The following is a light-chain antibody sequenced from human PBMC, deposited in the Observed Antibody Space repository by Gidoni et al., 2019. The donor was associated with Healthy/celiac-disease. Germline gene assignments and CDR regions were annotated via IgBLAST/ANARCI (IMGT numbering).Light chain of an antibody. CDR1: QSVSSSY. CDR2: GAS. CDR3: QQYGSSPYT. J-gene: IGKJ2*01. Sequence: IVLPQSPGTLSLSPGERATLSCRASQSVSSSYLAWYQQKPGQAPRRLIYGASSRATGIPDRFSGSGSGTDFTLTISRLEPEDFAVYYCQQYGSSPYTFGQGTKLEIK. V-gene: IGKV3-20*01.